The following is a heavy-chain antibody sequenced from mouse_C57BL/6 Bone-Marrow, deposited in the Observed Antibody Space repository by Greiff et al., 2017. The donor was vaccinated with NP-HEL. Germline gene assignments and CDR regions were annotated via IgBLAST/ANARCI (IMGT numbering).Heavy chain of an antibody. CDR2: ISNGCGSN. J-gene: IGHJ4*01. V-gene: IGHV5-12*01. CDR1: GFPFSDSY. D-gene: IGHD1-1*01. CDR3: ARRNYGSPYAMDY. Sequence: EVPVVESGGGLVQPGGSLKLSCAASGFPFSDSYMSWVRQTSEKMLELVAYISNGCGSNYSPFSVSGRFTISRDNAKNTLYLQMSRLKSEDTAMYYCARRNYGSPYAMDYWGQGTSVTVSS.